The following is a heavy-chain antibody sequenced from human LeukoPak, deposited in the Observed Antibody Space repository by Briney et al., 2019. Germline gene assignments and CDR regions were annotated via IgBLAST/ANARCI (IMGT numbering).Heavy chain of an antibody. CDR3: ARWAVNYYDSSGYYSRYYGMDV. V-gene: IGHV7-4-1*02. CDR1: GYTFTSYA. D-gene: IGHD3-22*01. J-gene: IGHJ6*02. Sequence: ASVKVSCKASGYTFTSYAMNWVRQAPGQGLEWMGWINTNTGNPTYAQGFTGRFVFSLDTSVSTAYLQISSLKAEDTAVYYCARWAVNYYDSSGYYSRYYGMDVWGQGTTVTVSS. CDR2: INTNTGNP.